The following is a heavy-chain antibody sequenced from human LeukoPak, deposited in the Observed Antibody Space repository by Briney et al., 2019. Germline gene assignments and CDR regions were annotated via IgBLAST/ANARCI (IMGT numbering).Heavy chain of an antibody. V-gene: IGHV4-61*02. CDR3: ARHGGLAGDYSLDY. CDR1: GGSISSGSYY. D-gene: IGHD4-17*01. Sequence: PSETLSLTCTVSGGSISSGSYYWSWIRQPAGKGLEWIGRIYTSGSTNYNPSLKSRVTISVDTSKNQFSLKLSSVTAADTAVYYCARHGGLAGDYSLDYWGQGTLVTVSS. CDR2: IYTSGST. J-gene: IGHJ4*02.